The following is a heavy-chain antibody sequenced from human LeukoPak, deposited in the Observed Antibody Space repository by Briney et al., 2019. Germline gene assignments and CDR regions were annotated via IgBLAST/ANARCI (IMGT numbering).Heavy chain of an antibody. CDR3: ARDSYPITIFGVVITKNDALDI. D-gene: IGHD3-3*01. V-gene: IGHV4-34*01. Sequence: SETLSLTCAVYGGSFSGYYWSWIRQPPGKGLGWTGEINHSGSTNYNPSLKSRVTISVDTSKNQFSLKLSSVTAADTAVYYCARDSYPITIFGVVITKNDALDIWGQGTMVTVSS. CDR2: INHSGST. J-gene: IGHJ3*02. CDR1: GGSFSGYY.